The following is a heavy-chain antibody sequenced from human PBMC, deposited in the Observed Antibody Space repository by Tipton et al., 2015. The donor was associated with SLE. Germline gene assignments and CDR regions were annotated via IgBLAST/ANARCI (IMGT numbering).Heavy chain of an antibody. CDR3: AKDHDYGDYVYWFDP. CDR1: GFTFNRYW. J-gene: IGHJ5*02. Sequence: SLRLSCAASGFTFNRYWMHWVRQAPGKGLMWVSRIDSDGTITNYADTVKGRFTISRDNAKDTLYLQMNSLRAEDTAVYYCAKDHDYGDYVYWFDPWGQGTLVTVSS. CDR2: IDSDGTIT. D-gene: IGHD4-17*01. V-gene: IGHV3-74*01.